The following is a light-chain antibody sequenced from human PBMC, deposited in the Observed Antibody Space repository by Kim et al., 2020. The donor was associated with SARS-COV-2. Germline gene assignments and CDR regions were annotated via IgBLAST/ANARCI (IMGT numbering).Light chain of an antibody. CDR1: QGINNY. CDR2: PAS. J-gene: IGKJ1*01. Sequence: ASVEDRVTLTCRASQGINNYLAWYQQKPGKVPKLLIYPASTLQSGVPSRFGGSGSGTDFTLTINSLQPEDVATYYCQQTSRAPRTFGQGTKVEIK. V-gene: IGKV1-27*01. CDR3: QQTSRAPRT.